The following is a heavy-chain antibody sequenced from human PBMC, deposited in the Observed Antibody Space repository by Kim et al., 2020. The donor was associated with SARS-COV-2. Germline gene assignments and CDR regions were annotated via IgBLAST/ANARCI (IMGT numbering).Heavy chain of an antibody. Sequence: KGRFTTSRDNAKNSLYLQMNSLRAEDTAVYYCARDEAYYSSGYYYYGMDVWGQGTTVTVSS. V-gene: IGHV3-11*06. D-gene: IGHD6-19*01. CDR3: ARDEAYYSSGYYYYGMDV. J-gene: IGHJ6*02.